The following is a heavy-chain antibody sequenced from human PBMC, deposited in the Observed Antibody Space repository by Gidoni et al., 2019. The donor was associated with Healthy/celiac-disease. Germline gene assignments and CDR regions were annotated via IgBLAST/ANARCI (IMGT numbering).Heavy chain of an antibody. CDR1: GFPFSSYA. Sequence: QVQLVESGGGVVQPGRSLRLSCAASGFPFSSYAMHWVRQAPGKGLEWVAVISYDGSNKYYADSVKGRFTISRVNSKNTLYLQMNSLRAEDTAVYYCARGAGSRGWYYFDYWGQGTLVTVSS. CDR2: ISYDGSNK. V-gene: IGHV3-30*01. J-gene: IGHJ4*02. CDR3: ARGAGSRGWYYFDY. D-gene: IGHD6-19*01.